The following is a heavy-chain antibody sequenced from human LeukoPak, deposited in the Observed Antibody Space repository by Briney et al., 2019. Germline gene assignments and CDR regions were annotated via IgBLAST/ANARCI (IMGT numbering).Heavy chain of an antibody. D-gene: IGHD2-2*01. CDR2: INPNSGGT. CDR1: GYTFTGYY. CDR3: ARGLPQDIVVVPAALGDI. J-gene: IGHJ3*02. Sequence: ASVKVSCKASGYTFTGYYMHWVRQAPGQGLEWMGWINPNSGGTNYAQKFQGRVTMTRDTSISTAYMELSRLRSDDTAVYYCARGLPQDIVVVPAALGDIWGQGTMVTVSS. V-gene: IGHV1-2*02.